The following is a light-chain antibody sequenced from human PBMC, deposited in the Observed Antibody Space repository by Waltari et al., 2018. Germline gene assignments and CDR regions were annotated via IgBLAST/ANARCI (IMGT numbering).Light chain of an antibody. Sequence: QSALTQPASVSGSPGQSITISCTGTTNHVGGYDLVSCYQQHPGKVPKPIIYEVSKRPSGVSGVSYRFSGSKSGNTASLTISGLQTEDEADYYCSSYAGSSTFVVFGGGTKLTVL. J-gene: IGLJ2*01. CDR3: SSYAGSSTFVV. V-gene: IGLV2-23*02. CDR2: EVS. CDR1: TNHVGGYDL.